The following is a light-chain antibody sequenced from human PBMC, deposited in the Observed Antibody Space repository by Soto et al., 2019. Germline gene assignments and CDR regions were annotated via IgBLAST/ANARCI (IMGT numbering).Light chain of an antibody. CDR1: QSVSSY. CDR2: DAS. J-gene: IGKJ4*01. CDR3: QQRSNWPLP. Sequence: EIVLTQSPATLSLSPGERATLSCRASQSVSSYLAWYQQKPGQAPRLLIYDASNRAPGIPARFSGSGSGTDFTLTISRLEPEDFAVYYWQQRSNWPLPFGGGTKVEIK. V-gene: IGKV3-11*01.